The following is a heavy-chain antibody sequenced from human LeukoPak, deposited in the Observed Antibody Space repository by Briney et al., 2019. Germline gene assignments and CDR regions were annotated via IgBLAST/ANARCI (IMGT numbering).Heavy chain of an antibody. CDR1: GGTFSSYA. D-gene: IGHD3-22*01. J-gene: IGHJ4*02. V-gene: IGHV1-69*13. CDR3: AMYYYDSTGYLGLDF. CDR2: IIPIFGTA. Sequence: GASVKVSCKASGGTFSSYAISWVRQAPGQGLEWMGGIIPIFGTANYAQKFQGRVTITADESTSTAYMELSSLRSEDTAVYYCAMYYYDSTGYLGLDFWGQGTLVTVSS.